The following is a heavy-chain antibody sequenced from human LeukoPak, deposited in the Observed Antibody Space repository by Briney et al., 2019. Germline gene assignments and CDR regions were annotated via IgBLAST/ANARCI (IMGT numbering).Heavy chain of an antibody. CDR2: ISWNSGSI. CDR3: AKGDCGSSTSCYGLDP. D-gene: IGHD2-2*01. V-gene: IGHV3-9*01. J-gene: IGHJ5*02. Sequence: GRSLRLSCAASGFTFDDYAMHWVRQAPGKGLEWVSGISWNSGSIGYADSVKGRFTISRDNAKNPLYLQMNSLRAEDTALYYCAKGDCGSSTSCYGLDPWGQGTLVTVSS. CDR1: GFTFDDYA.